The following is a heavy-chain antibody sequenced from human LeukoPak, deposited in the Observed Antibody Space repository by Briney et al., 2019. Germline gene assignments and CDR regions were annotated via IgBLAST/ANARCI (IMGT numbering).Heavy chain of an antibody. Sequence: PSETLSLTCAVYGGSFSGYHWSWVRQPPSKGLGWIAEITHSGSATYNPSLKSRVNISVDTSKNQFSLKLSSVTAADTAVYYCARAVGATLVDYWGQGTLVTVSS. V-gene: IGHV4-34*01. CDR2: ITHSGSA. CDR3: ARAVGATLVDY. D-gene: IGHD1-26*01. J-gene: IGHJ4*02. CDR1: GGSFSGYH.